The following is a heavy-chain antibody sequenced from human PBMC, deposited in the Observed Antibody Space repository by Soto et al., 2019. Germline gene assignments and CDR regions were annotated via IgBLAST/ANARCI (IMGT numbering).Heavy chain of an antibody. CDR3: VSDXXXXXXSVPYS. CDR1: GFTFTSYG. J-gene: IGHJ4*02. V-gene: IGHV3-30*03. Sequence: QAHLVESGGGVVQPGRSLRLSCAASGFTFTSYGMHWVRQAPGTRLEWVAVISYDGGLQHYADSVKGRFTISRDNSKNMVLLQMNSLRAEDTAVYYCVSDXXXXXXSVPYSWGQGTLVSVSS. CDR2: ISYDGGLQ.